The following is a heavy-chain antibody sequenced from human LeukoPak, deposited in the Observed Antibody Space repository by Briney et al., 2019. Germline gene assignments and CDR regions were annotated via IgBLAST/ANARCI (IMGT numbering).Heavy chain of an antibody. CDR1: GGTISSYH. V-gene: IGHV4-59*01. CDR2: IYHTGST. J-gene: IGHJ4*02. Sequence: SETLSLTCTVSGGTISSYHWSWIRQPPGKGLEWIGNIYHTGSTNYDPSLKSRVTISVDTSKSQFSLKLSSMTAADTAVYYCARDHMYYFDYWGQGTLVTVFS. CDR3: ARDHMYYFDY.